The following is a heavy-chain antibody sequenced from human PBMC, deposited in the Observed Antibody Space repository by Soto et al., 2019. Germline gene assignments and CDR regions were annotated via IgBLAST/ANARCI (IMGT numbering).Heavy chain of an antibody. CDR2: MYYSGNT. CDR1: GGSISSTNYY. V-gene: IGHV4-39*01. CDR3: ARHRSDYPIDY. D-gene: IGHD1-26*01. J-gene: IGHJ4*02. Sequence: QLQLQESGPGLVKPSETLSLTCTVSGGSISSTNYYWGWIRQPPGKGLEWIGTMYYSGNTYYNPSLKSRITISVDTSNNQFSRKLTSVTAADTAEYSCARHRSDYPIDYWGQGTLVTVSS.